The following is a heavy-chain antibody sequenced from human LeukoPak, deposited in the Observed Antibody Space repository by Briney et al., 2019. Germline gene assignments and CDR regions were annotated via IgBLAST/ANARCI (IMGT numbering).Heavy chain of an antibody. CDR1: GFSLSTSGMR. Sequence: SGPTLVNPTQTLTLTCTFSGFSLSTSGMRVSWIRQPPVTALEWLARIDWDDDKFYSTALKTRLTISKDTSKNQVVLTMTNMDPVDTATYYCARMVISSYYFDYWGQGTLVTVPS. CDR2: IDWDDDK. D-gene: IGHD6-6*01. CDR3: ARMVISSYYFDY. J-gene: IGHJ4*02. V-gene: IGHV2-70*04.